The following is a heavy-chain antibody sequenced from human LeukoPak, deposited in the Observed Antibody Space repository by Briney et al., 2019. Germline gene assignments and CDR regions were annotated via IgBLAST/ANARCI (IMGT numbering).Heavy chain of an antibody. Sequence: GSLRLSCAASGFTFSSYAMSWVRQAPGKGLEWVSAISGSGGSTYYADSVKGRFIISRDNSKNTLYLQMNSLRAEDTAVYYCAKGRPSRCSSTSCYTVIDYWGQGTLVTVSS. V-gene: IGHV3-23*01. CDR1: GFTFSSYA. D-gene: IGHD2-2*02. CDR3: AKGRPSRCSSTSCYTVIDY. J-gene: IGHJ4*02. CDR2: ISGSGGST.